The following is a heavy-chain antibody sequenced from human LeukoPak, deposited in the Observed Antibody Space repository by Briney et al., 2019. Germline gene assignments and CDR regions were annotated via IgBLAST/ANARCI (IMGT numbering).Heavy chain of an antibody. D-gene: IGHD6-13*01. V-gene: IGHV1-2*02. CDR3: ARDGVYSRNFDAFDI. CDR2: SNLKSGAR. Sequence: ASVKVSCKTSGYTFSDYSMHWVRQAPGQGPELMGISNLKSGARDYAQRFQGRFTMTRDTSINTAYMELNSLRSDDTAVYYCARDGVYSRNFDAFDIWGQGTMVTVSS. CDR1: GYTFSDYS. J-gene: IGHJ3*02.